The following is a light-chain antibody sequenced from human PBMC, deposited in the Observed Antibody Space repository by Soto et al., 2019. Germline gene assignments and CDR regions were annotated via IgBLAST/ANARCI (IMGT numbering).Light chain of an antibody. CDR1: SSNVGTNS. CDR2: NNN. CDR3: AACDACLNGHAV. V-gene: IGLV1-44*01. J-gene: IGLJ7*01. Sequence: QSVLTQPPSASGTPGQRVNITCSGSSSNVGTNSVIGYQQLPGLAPKLLLYNNNHRPSEVPDRFSGSKSGTSASLAISGLQGEDAADYYCAACDACLNGHAVFGGGTQLTVL.